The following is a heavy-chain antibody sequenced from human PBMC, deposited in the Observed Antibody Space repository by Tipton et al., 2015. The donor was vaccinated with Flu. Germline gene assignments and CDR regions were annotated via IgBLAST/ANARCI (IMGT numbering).Heavy chain of an antibody. CDR2: IWYDGSKT. J-gene: IGHJ6*03. D-gene: IGHD3-3*01. CDR3: ARDGPEWNYFAYMDV. CDR1: GFTFSLYW. V-gene: IGHV3-33*01. Sequence: SLRLSCTTSGFTFSLYWMTWVRRAPGKGLEWVAFIWYDGSKTYYGDSVKGRFTISRDDSRNTVFLQMNSLRVEDTAVYYCARDGPEWNYFAYMDVWGKGTTVTVS.